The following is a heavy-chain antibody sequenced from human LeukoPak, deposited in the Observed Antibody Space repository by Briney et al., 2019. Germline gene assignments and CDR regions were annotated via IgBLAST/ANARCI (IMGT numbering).Heavy chain of an antibody. CDR1: GGTFSSYD. V-gene: IGHV1-69*13. Sequence: SVKVSCMASGGTFSSYDISWVRQAPGQGLEWMGGIIPIFGTANYAQKFQGRVTITADESTSTAYMELSSLRSEDTAVYYCARSFWSGNPYYYYGMDVWGQGTTVTVSS. D-gene: IGHD3-3*01. CDR3: ARSFWSGNPYYYYGMDV. J-gene: IGHJ6*02. CDR2: IIPIFGTA.